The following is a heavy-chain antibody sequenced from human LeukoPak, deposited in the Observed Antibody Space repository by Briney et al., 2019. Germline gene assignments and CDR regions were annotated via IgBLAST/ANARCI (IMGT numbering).Heavy chain of an antibody. CDR3: ARDLITMVRGRRAFDY. J-gene: IGHJ4*02. D-gene: IGHD3-10*01. CDR2: ISAYNGNT. CDR1: GCTFSSYG. V-gene: IGHV1-18*01. Sequence: ASVKVSCKASGCTFSSYGISWVRQAPGQGLEWMGWISAYNGNTNYAQKLQGRVTMTTDTSTSTAYMELRSLRSDDTAVYYCARDLITMVRGRRAFDYWGQGTLVTVSS.